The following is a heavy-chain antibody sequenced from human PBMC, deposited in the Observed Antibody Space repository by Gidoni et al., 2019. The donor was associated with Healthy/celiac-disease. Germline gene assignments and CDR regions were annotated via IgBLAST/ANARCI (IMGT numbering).Heavy chain of an antibody. J-gene: IGHJ4*02. V-gene: IGHV1-69*01. CDR2: CIHIFGTA. Sequence: QVQLVQSGAEVKKPGSSVEVSCKASGVTFSRYAISWVRQAPGQGLGWLGECIHIFGTANNAQKFQGRVTITANESTSTAYMELSRLRSVDTAVYYCARDLHYDSSGYVFDYWGQGTLVTVSS. D-gene: IGHD3-22*01. CDR3: ARDLHYDSSGYVFDY. CDR1: GVTFSRYA.